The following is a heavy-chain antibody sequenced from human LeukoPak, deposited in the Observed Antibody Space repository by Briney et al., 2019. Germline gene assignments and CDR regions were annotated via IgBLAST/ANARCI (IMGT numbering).Heavy chain of an antibody. CDR3: AKDTQKVVAGPCDF. J-gene: IGHJ4*02. Sequence: PGGSLRLSCAASGFTFSSYAMSWVRQAPGKGLEWVSAISGSGDRTYYADSVKGRFTISRDNSKNTLYLQMNSLRVEDTAVYYCAKDTQKVVAGPCDFWGQGTLVTVSS. V-gene: IGHV3-23*01. D-gene: IGHD6-19*01. CDR2: ISGSGDRT. CDR1: GFTFSSYA.